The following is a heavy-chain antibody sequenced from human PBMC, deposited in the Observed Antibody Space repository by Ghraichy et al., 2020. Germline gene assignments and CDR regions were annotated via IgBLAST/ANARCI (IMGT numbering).Heavy chain of an antibody. CDR1: GGSISSYY. D-gene: IGHD3-3*02. CDR2: IYYSGST. CDR3: ARVRISRFDP. Sequence: SETLSLTCTVSGGSISSYYWSWIRQPPGKGLEWIGYIYYSGSTNYNPSLKSRVTISVDTSKNQFSLKLSSVTAADTAMYYCARVRISRFDPWGQGTLVTVSS. V-gene: IGHV4-59*01. J-gene: IGHJ5*02.